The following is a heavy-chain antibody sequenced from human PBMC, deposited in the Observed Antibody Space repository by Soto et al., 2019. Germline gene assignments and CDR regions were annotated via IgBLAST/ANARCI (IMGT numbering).Heavy chain of an antibody. CDR2: INPSGGST. CDR1: GYTFTSYY. CDR3: ARDDYSNYEKDGAFDI. V-gene: IGHV1-46*03. Sequence: VASVKVSCKATGYTFTSYYMHWVRQAPGQGLEWMGIINPSGGSTSYAQKFQGRVTMTRDTSTSTVYMELSSLRSEDTAVYYCARDDYSNYEKDGAFDIWGQGTMVTV. J-gene: IGHJ3*02. D-gene: IGHD4-4*01.